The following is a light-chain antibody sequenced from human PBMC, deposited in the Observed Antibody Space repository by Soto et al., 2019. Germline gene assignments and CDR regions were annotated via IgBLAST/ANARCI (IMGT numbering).Light chain of an antibody. Sequence: QSVLTQPPSVSGAPGQRVTISCTGSSSNIGAGYPVHWYQQLPGTAPKLLVYDVSKRPSGVPDRFSGSKSGNTASLAISGLQAEDEADYYCCSYAGRYTVVFGGGTKLTVL. J-gene: IGLJ2*01. CDR1: SSNIGAGYP. V-gene: IGLV1-40*01. CDR2: DVS. CDR3: CSYAGRYTVV.